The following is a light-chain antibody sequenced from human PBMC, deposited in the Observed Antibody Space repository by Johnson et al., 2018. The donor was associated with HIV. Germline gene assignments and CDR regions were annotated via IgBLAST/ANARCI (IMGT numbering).Light chain of an antibody. Sequence: QSVLTQPPSVSAAPGQKVTISCSGNNSNIGNNYVSWYQELPGTAPKLLIYENDKRPSGIPDRFSGSKSGTSAALAFPGLQTGAQADYYCATWDRSLTIGGGFGTGTKVTVL. V-gene: IGLV1-51*02. CDR3: ATWDRSLTIGGG. CDR1: NSNIGNNY. CDR2: END. J-gene: IGLJ1*01.